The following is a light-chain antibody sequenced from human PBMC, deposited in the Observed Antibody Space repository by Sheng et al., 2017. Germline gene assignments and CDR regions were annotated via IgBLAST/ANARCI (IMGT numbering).Light chain of an antibody. Sequence: QSALTQPRSVSGSPGQSVTISCPGSSSDVGGSNYVSWYQQHPGKAPKLLLYDVTKRPSVVPDRFSGSKSDNTASLTISGIQAEDEADYYCCSYAGSYIYVLFGGGTRLTVL. J-gene: IGLJ2*01. CDR2: DVT. V-gene: IGLV2-11*01. CDR3: CSYAGSYIYVL. CDR1: SSDVGGSNY.